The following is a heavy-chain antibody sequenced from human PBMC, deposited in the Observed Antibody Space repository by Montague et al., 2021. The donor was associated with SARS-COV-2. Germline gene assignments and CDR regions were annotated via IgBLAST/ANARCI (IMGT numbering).Heavy chain of an antibody. CDR3: ARSSRVTWNVAHSTRSFDW. V-gene: IGHV4-39*01. CDR1: GGSISSNTYY. CDR2: VYYSGSA. D-gene: IGHD1-1*01. J-gene: IGHJ4*02. Sequence: SETLSLTCNVSGGSISSNTYYWGWIRQPPGKRLEWIGSVYYSGSAYYNLSLKSRVAISIDTSKNQFSLKLSSVIAADTALYYCARSSRVTWNVAHSTRSFDWWGQGTLVTVSS.